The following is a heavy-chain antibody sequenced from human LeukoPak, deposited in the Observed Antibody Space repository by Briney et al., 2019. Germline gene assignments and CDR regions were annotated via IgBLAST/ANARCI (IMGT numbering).Heavy chain of an antibody. V-gene: IGHV1-69*13. J-gene: IGHJ3*02. CDR3: ARDARGAAAADDPLDI. Sequence: SVKVSCKASGGTFSSYAISWVRQAAGQGLEWMGGIIPIFGTANYAQKFQGRVTITADESTSTAYMELSSLRSEDTAVYYCARDARGAAAADDPLDIWGQGTTVTVSS. CDR2: IIPIFGTA. D-gene: IGHD6-13*01. CDR1: GGTFSSYA.